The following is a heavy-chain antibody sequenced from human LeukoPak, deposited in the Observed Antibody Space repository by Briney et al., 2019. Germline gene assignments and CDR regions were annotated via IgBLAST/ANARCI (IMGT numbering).Heavy chain of an antibody. Sequence: GGALRLSCTASGFTFTNYAMSWVRQAPGKGLEWVATISDNGGSAYYVDSVRGRFTISRDNSENTLYLQMNSLRAEDMAVHYCAKCSLGDYGDYRTPGAYYFDYWGQGTLVTISS. D-gene: IGHD4-17*01. CDR3: AKCSLGDYGDYRTPGAYYFDY. V-gene: IGHV3-23*01. CDR1: GFTFTNYA. J-gene: IGHJ4*02. CDR2: ISDNGGSA.